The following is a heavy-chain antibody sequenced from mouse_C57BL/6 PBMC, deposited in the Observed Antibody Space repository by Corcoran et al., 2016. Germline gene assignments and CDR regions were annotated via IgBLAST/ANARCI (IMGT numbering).Heavy chain of an antibody. CDR3: ASSYGGY. J-gene: IGHJ2*01. CDR1: GYSITSGYY. Sequence: DVQLQESGPGLVKPSQSLSLTCSVTGYSITSGYYWNWIRQFPGNKLEWMGYISYDGSNNYNPSLKNRISITRDTSKNQFFLKLNSVTTEDTATYYCASSYGGYWGQGTTLTVSS. CDR2: ISYDGSN. D-gene: IGHD1-1*01. V-gene: IGHV3-6*01.